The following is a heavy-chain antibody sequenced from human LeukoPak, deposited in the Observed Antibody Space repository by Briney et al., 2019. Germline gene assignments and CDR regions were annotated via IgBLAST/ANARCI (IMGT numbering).Heavy chain of an antibody. J-gene: IGHJ4*02. V-gene: IGHV3-23*01. CDR1: GLTFSSYA. CDR2: ISGNGGGT. Sequence: GGSLRLSCAPSGLTFSSYAMSWVRQAPGKGLEWVSGISGNGGGTYYADSVKGRFTISRDNSKNTLYLKMNSLRAEDTAVYYCAKSFGYSRSWFDYWGQGTLVTVSS. D-gene: IGHD6-13*01. CDR3: AKSFGYSRSWFDY.